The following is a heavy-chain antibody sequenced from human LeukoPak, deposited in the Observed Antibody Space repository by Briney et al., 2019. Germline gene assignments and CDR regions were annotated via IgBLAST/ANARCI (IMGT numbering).Heavy chain of an antibody. Sequence: SETLSLTCAVSGGSISSSNWWSWVRQPPGKGLEWIGEIYHSGSTNYNPSLKSRVTISVDTSKNQFSLKLSSVTAADTAVYYCARRPPYWYSSSWYGRGYNWFDPWGQGTLVTVSS. CDR1: GGSISSSNW. CDR2: IYHSGST. D-gene: IGHD6-13*01. CDR3: ARRPPYWYSSSWYGRGYNWFDP. V-gene: IGHV4-4*02. J-gene: IGHJ5*02.